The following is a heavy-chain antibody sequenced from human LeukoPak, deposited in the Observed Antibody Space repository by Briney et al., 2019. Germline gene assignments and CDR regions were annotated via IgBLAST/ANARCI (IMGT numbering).Heavy chain of an antibody. CDR2: IYTSGST. CDR1: GGSISSGSYY. Sequence: SQTLSLTCTVSGGSISSGSYYWSWIRQPAGKGLEWIGRIYTSGSTNYNPSLKSRVTISVDTSKNQFSLKLSSVTAADTAVYYCARLVVSSWYHEVLLGRDYWGQGTLVTVSS. D-gene: IGHD6-13*01. V-gene: IGHV4-61*02. J-gene: IGHJ4*02. CDR3: ARLVVSSWYHEVLLGRDY.